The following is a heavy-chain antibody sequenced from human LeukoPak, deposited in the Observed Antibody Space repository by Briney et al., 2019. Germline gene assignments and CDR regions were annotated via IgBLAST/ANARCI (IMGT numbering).Heavy chain of an antibody. D-gene: IGHD3-3*01. CDR3: AREYYDFWSGKPTYFDY. CDR2: IYTSGST. J-gene: IGHJ4*02. Sequence: PSETLSLTCTVSGGSISSGSYYWSWIRQPAGKGLEWIGRIYTSGSTNYNPSLKSRVTISVDTSTNQFSLKLSSVTAADTAVYYCAREYYDFWSGKPTYFDYWGQGTLVTVSS. V-gene: IGHV4-61*02. CDR1: GGSISSGSYY.